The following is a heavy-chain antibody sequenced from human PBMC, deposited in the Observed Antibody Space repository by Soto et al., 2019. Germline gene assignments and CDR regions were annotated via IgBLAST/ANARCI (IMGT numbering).Heavy chain of an antibody. J-gene: IGHJ4*02. CDR2: INPNSGGT. D-gene: IGHD2-15*01. CDR3: ARGSKDIVVVVAGYYFDY. Sequence: QVQLVQSGAEVKKPGASVKVSCKASGYTFTGYYMHWVRQAPGQGLEWMGWINPNSGGTNYAQKFQGRVTMTRDTYISTAYMELSRLRSDDTAVYYCARGSKDIVVVVAGYYFDYWGQGTLVTVSS. V-gene: IGHV1-2*02. CDR1: GYTFTGYY.